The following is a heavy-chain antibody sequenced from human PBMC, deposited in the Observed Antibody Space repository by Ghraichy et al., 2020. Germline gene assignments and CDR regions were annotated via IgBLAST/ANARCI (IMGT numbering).Heavy chain of an antibody. CDR1: GFTFSSYS. CDR3: ARDLPITMVRGDAFDI. V-gene: IGHV3-21*01. CDR2: ISSSSSYI. D-gene: IGHD3-10*01. Sequence: GGSLRLSCAASGFTFSSYSMNWVRQAPGKGLEWVSSISSSSSYIYYADSVKGRFTISRDNAKNSLYLQMNSLRAEDTAVYYCARDLPITMVRGDAFDIWGQGTMVTVSS. J-gene: IGHJ3*02.